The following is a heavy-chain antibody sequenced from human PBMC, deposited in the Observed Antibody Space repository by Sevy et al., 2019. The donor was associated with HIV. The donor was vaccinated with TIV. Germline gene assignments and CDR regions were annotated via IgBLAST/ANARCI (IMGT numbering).Heavy chain of an antibody. CDR3: TTYLGYCRSTSCHYYFDN. J-gene: IGHJ4*02. CDR2: IRMKANSYAT. V-gene: IGHV3-73*01. Sequence: GGSLRLSCAASGFTFSGSALHWVRQASGKGLEWVGRIRMKANSYATAYAASVKGRFTISRDDSKNPAYLQMNSLKTEDTAVYYCTTYLGYCRSTSCHYYFDNWGQGTLVTVSS. D-gene: IGHD2-2*03. CDR1: GFTFSGSA.